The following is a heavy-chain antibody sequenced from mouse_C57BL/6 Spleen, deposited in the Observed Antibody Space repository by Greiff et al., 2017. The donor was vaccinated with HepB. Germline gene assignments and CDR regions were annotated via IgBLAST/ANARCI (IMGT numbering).Heavy chain of an antibody. CDR2: ISYDGSN. J-gene: IGHJ1*03. CDR3: ARFSGYFDV. CDR1: GYSITSGYY. D-gene: IGHD3-1*01. Sequence: EVKLQESGPGLVKPSQSLSLTCSVTGYSITSGYYWNWIRQFPGNKLEWMGYISYDGSNNYNPSLKNRISITRDTSKNQFFLKLNSVTTEDTATYYCARFSGYFDVWGTGTTVTVSS. V-gene: IGHV3-6*01.